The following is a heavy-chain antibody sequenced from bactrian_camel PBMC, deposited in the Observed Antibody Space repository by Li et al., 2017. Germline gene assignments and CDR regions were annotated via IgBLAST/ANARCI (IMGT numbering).Heavy chain of an antibody. CDR2: ISRYAGST. V-gene: IGHV3S31*01. Sequence: VQLVESGGGSVQAGGSLRLSCATSGYTVSPNYMAWFRQAPGNEREGVAAISRYAGSTYYADSVEGRFTISRDNAKNTLYLQMHSLEPDDTAMYYCAASTNWFKTTPCDNPRGYNYWGQGTQVTVS. CDR3: AASTNWFKTTPCDNPRGYNY. D-gene: IGHD5*01. CDR1: GYTVSPNY. J-gene: IGHJ4*01.